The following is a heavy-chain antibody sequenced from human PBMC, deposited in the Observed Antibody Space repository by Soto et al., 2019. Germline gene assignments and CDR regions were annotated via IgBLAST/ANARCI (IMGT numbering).Heavy chain of an antibody. V-gene: IGHV3-7*01. J-gene: IGHJ4*02. CDR1: GFTFSSYW. D-gene: IGHD3-16*01. CDR2: INQDESEK. Sequence: GLSLRLSCAASGFTFSSYWMSWVLQAPGKGLEWVANINQDESEKYFVDSVKGRFTISRDNVKSSLYLQMNSLRADDKAVYYCERAPPVSGSSYYFDFWGQGTLVTVSS. CDR3: ERAPPVSGSSYYFDF.